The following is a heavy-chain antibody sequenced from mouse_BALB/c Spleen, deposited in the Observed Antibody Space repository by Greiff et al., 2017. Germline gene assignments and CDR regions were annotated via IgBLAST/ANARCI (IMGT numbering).Heavy chain of an antibody. J-gene: IGHJ2*01. Sequence: VQLQQPGAELVKPGTSVKLSCKASGYNFTSYWINWVKLRPGQGLEWIGDIYPGSGSTNYNEKFKSKATLTVDTSSSTAYMQLSSLASEDSALYYCARGEDYDDYWGQGTTLTVSS. D-gene: IGHD2-4*01. CDR2: IYPGSGST. CDR3: ARGEDYDDY. CDR1: GYNFTSYW. V-gene: IGHV1-55*01.